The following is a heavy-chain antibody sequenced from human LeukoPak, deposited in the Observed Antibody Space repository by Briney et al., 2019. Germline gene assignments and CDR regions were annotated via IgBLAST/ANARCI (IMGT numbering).Heavy chain of an antibody. V-gene: IGHV4-59*08. J-gene: IGHJ4*02. CDR3: ASWPIPGYSSSSDY. D-gene: IGHD6-13*01. Sequence: SETLSLTCTVSGGSISSYYWSWIRQPPGKGLEGIGYIYYSGSTNYNPSLKSRVTISVDTSKNQFSLKLSSVTAADTAVYYCASWPIPGYSSSSDYWGQGTLVTVSS. CDR1: GGSISSYY. CDR2: IYYSGST.